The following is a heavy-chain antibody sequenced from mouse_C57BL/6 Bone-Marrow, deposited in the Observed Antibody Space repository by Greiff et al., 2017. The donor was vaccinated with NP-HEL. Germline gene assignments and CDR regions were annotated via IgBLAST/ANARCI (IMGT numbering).Heavy chain of an antibody. CDR2: ISSGGSYT. V-gene: IGHV5-6*01. J-gene: IGHJ3*01. CDR1: GFTFSSYG. Sequence: EVQRVESGGDLVKPGGSLKLSCAASGFTFSSYGMSWVRQTPDKRLEWVATISSGGSYTYYPDSVKGRFTISRDNAKNTLYLQMSSLKSEDTAMYYCARPLYYGNIAYWGQGTLVTVSA. CDR3: ARPLYYGNIAY. D-gene: IGHD2-1*01.